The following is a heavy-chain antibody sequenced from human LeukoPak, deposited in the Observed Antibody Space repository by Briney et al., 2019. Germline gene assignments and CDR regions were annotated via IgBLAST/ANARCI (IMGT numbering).Heavy chain of an antibody. CDR3: ARDMTITGADDY. V-gene: IGHV3-7*01. J-gene: IGHJ4*02. CDR2: VNRDGSET. Sequence: GGSLRLSCAASGFALSSHWMTWVRQVPGRGPEWVANVNRDGSETYYLDSVKGRFTISKDNAKNSLYLQMNSLRAEDTALYYCARDMTITGADDYWGQGTRVTVSS. D-gene: IGHD6-13*01. CDR1: GFALSSHW.